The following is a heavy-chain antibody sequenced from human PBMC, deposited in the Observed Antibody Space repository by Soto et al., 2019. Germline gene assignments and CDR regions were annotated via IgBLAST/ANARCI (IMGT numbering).Heavy chain of an antibody. CDR3: AIDSGYSYGPGGEFDY. CDR2: ISAYNGNT. Sequence: ASVKVSCKASGYTFTSYGISWVRQAPGQGLEWMGWISAYNGNTNYAQKLQGRVTMTTDTSTSTAYMELRSLRSDDTAVYYCAIDSGYSYGPGGEFDYWGQGTLVTVSS. V-gene: IGHV1-18*01. D-gene: IGHD5-18*01. J-gene: IGHJ4*02. CDR1: GYTFTSYG.